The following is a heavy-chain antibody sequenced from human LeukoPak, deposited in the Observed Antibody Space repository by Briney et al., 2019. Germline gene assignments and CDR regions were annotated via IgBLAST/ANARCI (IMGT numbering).Heavy chain of an antibody. V-gene: IGHV3-20*04. J-gene: IGHJ4*02. CDR3: AKDRHADGPFDY. Sequence: GGSLRLSCAASGFTFDDYGMSWVRQAPGKGLEWVSGINWNGGSTYYADSVKGRFTISRDNSKNTLYLQMNSLRAEDTAVYYCAKDRHADGPFDYWGQGTLVTVSS. CDR2: INWNGGST. CDR1: GFTFDDYG.